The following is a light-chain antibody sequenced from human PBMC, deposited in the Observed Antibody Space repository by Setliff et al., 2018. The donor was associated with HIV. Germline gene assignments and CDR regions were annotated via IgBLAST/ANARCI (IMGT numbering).Light chain of an antibody. CDR1: SSNIGNNY. CDR2: DNN. Sequence: QSVLTQPPSVSAAPGQKVTISCSGSSSNIGNNYVSWYQQFPGTAPKLLIYDNNKRPSGIPDRFSGSKSGTSATLGITGLQTGDEADYYCGTWDSSLSAAVFGGGTKGTVL. CDR3: GTWDSSLSAAV. J-gene: IGLJ2*01. V-gene: IGLV1-51*01.